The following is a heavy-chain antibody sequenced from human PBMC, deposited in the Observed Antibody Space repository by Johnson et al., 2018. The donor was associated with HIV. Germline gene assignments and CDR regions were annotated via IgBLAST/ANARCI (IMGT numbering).Heavy chain of an antibody. V-gene: IGHV3-33*06. D-gene: IGHD4-23*01. CDR1: GFTFSSYG. CDR2: IWYDGNNK. Sequence: QMLLVESGGGVVQPGKSLRLSCAASGFTFSSYGMHWVLQAPGKGLQWVAAIWYDGNNKYYADSVKGRFTVSRDNTKNTMYLQMNSLRAEDTAIYYCAKSPAMDHCGNSGCLALWGPGTMVTVSS. J-gene: IGHJ3*01. CDR3: AKSPAMDHCGNSGCLAL.